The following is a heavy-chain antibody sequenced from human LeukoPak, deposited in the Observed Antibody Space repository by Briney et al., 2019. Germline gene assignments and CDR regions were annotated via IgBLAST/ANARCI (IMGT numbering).Heavy chain of an antibody. CDR2: IYHSGST. CDR3: ASLSTYHGSGSYFWLDP. V-gene: IGHV4-4*02. CDR1: GGSISSSNW. Sequence: SGTLSLTCAVSGGSISSSNWWSWVRQPPGKGLEWIGEIYHSGSTNYNPSLKSRVTISVDKSKNQFSLKLSSVTAADTAVYYCASLSTYHGSGSYFWLDPWGQGTLVTVSS. D-gene: IGHD3-10*01. J-gene: IGHJ5*02.